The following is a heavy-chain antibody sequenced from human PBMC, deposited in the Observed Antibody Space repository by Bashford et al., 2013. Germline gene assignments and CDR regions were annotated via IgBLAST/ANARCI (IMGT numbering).Heavy chain of an antibody. J-gene: IGHJ2*01. Sequence: RQAPGKGLEWVSYISSSSSYTNYADSVKGRFTISRDNAKNSLYLQMNSLRAEDTAVYYCARGPKIYGGNQLYWYFDLWGRGTLVTVSS. D-gene: IGHD4-23*01. CDR3: ARGPKIYGGNQLYWYFDL. V-gene: IGHV3-11*05. CDR2: ISSSSSYT.